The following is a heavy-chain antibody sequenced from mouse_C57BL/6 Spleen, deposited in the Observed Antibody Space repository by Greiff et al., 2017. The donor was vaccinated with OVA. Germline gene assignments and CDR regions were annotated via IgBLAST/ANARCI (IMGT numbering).Heavy chain of an antibody. V-gene: IGHV1-26*01. Sequence: EVQLQQSGPELVKPGASVKISCKASGYTFTDYYMNWVKQSHGKSLEWIGDINPNNGGTSYNQKFKGKATLTVDKSSSTAYMELRSLTSEDSAVYYCAGREVGQYYFDYWGQGTTLTVSS. CDR1: GYTFTDYY. J-gene: IGHJ2*01. CDR3: AGREVGQYYFDY. CDR2: INPNNGGT.